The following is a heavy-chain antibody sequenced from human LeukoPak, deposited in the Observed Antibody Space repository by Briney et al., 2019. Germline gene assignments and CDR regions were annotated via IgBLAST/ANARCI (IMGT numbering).Heavy chain of an antibody. CDR3: VRGMYCSSTSCYYYFDY. V-gene: IGHV4-59*01. J-gene: IGHJ4*02. CDR2: IHSSGST. CDR1: GGSISSYY. Sequence: PSETLSLTCTVSGGSISSYYWSWIRQPPGKGLEWIGYIHSSGSTNYNPSLKSRLTISVDTSKNQFSLKLSSVTAADTAVYYCVRGMYCSSTSCYYYFDYWGQGTLVTVSS. D-gene: IGHD2-2*01.